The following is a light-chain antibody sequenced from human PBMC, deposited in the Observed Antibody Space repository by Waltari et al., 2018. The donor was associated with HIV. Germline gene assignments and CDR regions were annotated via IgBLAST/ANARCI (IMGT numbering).Light chain of an antibody. J-gene: IGKJ1*01. CDR1: QGISSY. V-gene: IGKV1-9*01. CDR3: QQLNSYPRT. Sequence: DSQLTQSPSFLSASVRDRITITCRASQGISSYLAWYQQKPGQAPKVLIYAASTLQSGVPSRFSGSGSGTEFTLTISSLQPEDFATYYCQQLNSYPRTFGQGTKVEIK. CDR2: AAS.